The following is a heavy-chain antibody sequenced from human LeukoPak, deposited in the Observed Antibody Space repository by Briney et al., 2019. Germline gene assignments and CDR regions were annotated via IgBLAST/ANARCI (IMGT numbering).Heavy chain of an antibody. J-gene: IGHJ5*02. CDR3: ARGDVFRGYSYGRRDGYNAWFDP. Sequence: SETLSLTCTVSGVSVSGGSYYWSWIRQPPGKGLEWIGYIYYSGSTYYNPSLKSRVTISVDTSKNQFSLKLSSVTAADTAVYYCARGDVFRGYSYGRRDGYNAWFDPWGQGTLVTVSS. D-gene: IGHD5-24*01. V-gene: IGHV4-61*01. CDR1: GVSVSGGSYY. CDR2: IYYSGST.